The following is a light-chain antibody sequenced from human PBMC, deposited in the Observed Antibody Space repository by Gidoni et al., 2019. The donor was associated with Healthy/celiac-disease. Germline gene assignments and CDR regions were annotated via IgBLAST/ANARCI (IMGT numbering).Light chain of an antibody. CDR2: DAS. J-gene: IGKJ1*01. CDR3: QQYDNLWT. CDR1: EDISNY. Sequence: DIQITQSPSSLSASVGDRVTITCQASEDISNYLNWYQQKSGKAPKLLIFDASNLETGVPSRFSGSGSGTDFTFTISSLQPEDIATYYCQQYDNLWTFGQGTKVETK. V-gene: IGKV1-33*01.